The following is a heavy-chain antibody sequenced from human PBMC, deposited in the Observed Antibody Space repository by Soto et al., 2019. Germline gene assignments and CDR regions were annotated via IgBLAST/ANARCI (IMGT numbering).Heavy chain of an antibody. J-gene: IGHJ4*02. CDR3: ARLGYSSSWNIDY. D-gene: IGHD6-13*01. CDR2: IYYSGST. Sequence: QLQLQESGPGLVKPSETLSLTCTVSGGSISSSSYYWGWIRQPPGKGLEWIGSIYYSGSTYYNPSFKSRVTISVDTSKNQFSLKLSSVTAADTAVYYCARLGYSSSWNIDYWGQGTLVTVSS. CDR1: GGSISSSSYY. V-gene: IGHV4-39*01.